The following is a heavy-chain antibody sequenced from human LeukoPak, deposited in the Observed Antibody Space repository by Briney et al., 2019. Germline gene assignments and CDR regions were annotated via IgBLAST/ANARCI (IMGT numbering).Heavy chain of an antibody. CDR1: GGSISSYY. Sequence: SETLSLTCTVSGGSISSYYWSWIRQPPGKGLEWIGYIYYSGSTNYNPSLKSRVTISVDTSKNQFSLKLSSVTAADTAVYYCARLYGDYVANDYWGQGTLVTVSS. CDR3: ARLYGDYVANDY. V-gene: IGHV4-59*08. CDR2: IYYSGST. D-gene: IGHD4-17*01. J-gene: IGHJ4*02.